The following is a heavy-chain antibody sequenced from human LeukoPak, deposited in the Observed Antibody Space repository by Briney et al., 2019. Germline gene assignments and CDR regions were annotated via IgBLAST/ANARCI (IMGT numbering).Heavy chain of an antibody. CDR1: GGSISSYY. V-gene: IGHV4-59*01. CDR3: ARVSYDSSGYYYTIPYYFDY. J-gene: IGHJ4*02. CDR2: IYYSGST. D-gene: IGHD3-22*01. Sequence: SETLSLTCTVSGGSISSYYWGWIRQPPGKGLEWIGYIYYSGSTNYNPSLKSRVTISVDTSKNQFSLKLSSVTAADTAVYYCARVSYDSSGYYYTIPYYFDYWGQGTLVTVSS.